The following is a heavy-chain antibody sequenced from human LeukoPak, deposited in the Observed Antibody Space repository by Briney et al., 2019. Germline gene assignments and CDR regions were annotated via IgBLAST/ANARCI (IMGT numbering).Heavy chain of an antibody. J-gene: IGHJ6*03. CDR2: IRYDGSNK. V-gene: IGHV3-30*02. CDR1: GFTFSSYG. Sequence: GGSLRLSCAASGFTFSSYGMHWVRQAPGKGLEWVAFIRYDGSNKYYADSVKGRFTISRDNSKNTLYLQMNSLRAQDTAVYYCANLQRPPRRYYYYHYMDVWGKGTTVTVSS. CDR3: ANLQRPPRRYYYYHYMDV.